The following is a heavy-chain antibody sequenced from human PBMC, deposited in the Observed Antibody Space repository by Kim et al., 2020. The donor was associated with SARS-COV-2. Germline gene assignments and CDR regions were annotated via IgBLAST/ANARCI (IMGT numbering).Heavy chain of an antibody. CDR2: ISYDGSNK. CDR1: GFTFSSYA. V-gene: IGHV3-30-3*01. D-gene: IGHD1-26*01. CDR3: ARPYSGSYFSWFDP. Sequence: GGSLRLSCAASGFTFSSYAMHWVRQAPGKGLEWVAVISYDGSNKYYADSVKGRFTISRDNSKNTLYLQMNSLRAEDTAVYYCARPYSGSYFSWFDPWGQGTLGTVSS. J-gene: IGHJ5*02.